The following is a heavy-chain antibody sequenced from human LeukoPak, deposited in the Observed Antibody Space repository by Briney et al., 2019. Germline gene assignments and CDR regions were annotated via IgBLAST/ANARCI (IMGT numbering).Heavy chain of an antibody. D-gene: IGHD3-22*01. Sequence: SETLSLTCLLSGGSIGPYYWSWTRQAAGKGPEWIGYIYYTGSTNYNPSLRCRVTISVDTSKNQFSLKLSSLTAADTAVYYCARLQNYYDNSDYYYDWFDPWGQGTLVTVSS. J-gene: IGHJ5*02. CDR2: IYYTGST. V-gene: IGHV4-59*01. CDR3: ARLQNYYDNSDYYYDWFDP. CDR1: GGSIGPYY.